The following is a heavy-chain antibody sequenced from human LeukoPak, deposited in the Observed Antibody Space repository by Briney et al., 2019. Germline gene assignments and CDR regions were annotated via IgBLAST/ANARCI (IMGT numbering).Heavy chain of an antibody. CDR3: ARGSAYSGSYYYYYYMDV. CDR2: INPNSGGT. D-gene: IGHD1-26*01. J-gene: IGHJ6*03. CDR1: GYTFTGYY. V-gene: IGHV1-2*02. Sequence: ASVKVSCKASGYTFTGYYMHWVRQASGQGLEWMGWINPNSGGTNYAQKFPGRVTMTRDTSISTAYMELSRLRSDDTAVYYCARGSAYSGSYYYYYYMDVWGKGTTVTVSS.